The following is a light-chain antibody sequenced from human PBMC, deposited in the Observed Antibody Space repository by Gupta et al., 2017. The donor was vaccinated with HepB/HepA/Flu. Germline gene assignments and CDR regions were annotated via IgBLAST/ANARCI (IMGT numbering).Light chain of an antibody. V-gene: IGLV2-14*03. Sequence: QSALTQPASVSGSPGQSITISCTGTSSDVGGYNYVSWYQQHSGKAPKLMIYDVSSRPSGVSNRFSGSKSGNTASLTISGLQAEDEADYYCGSYRSDSAVVFGGGTKLTVL. J-gene: IGLJ2*01. CDR1: SSDVGGYNY. CDR3: GSYRSDSAVV. CDR2: DVS.